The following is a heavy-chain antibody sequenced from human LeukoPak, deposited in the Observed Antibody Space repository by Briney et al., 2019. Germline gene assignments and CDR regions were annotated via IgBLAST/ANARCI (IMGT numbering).Heavy chain of an antibody. V-gene: IGHV1-69*13. Sequence: SVKVSCKASGGTFSSYAISWVRQAPGQGLEWMGGIIPIFGTANYAQKFQGRVTITADESTSTAYMELGSLRSEDTAVYYCARDTYYYYDSSGYYYWGQGTLVTVSS. CDR2: IIPIFGTA. D-gene: IGHD3-22*01. CDR1: GGTFSSYA. CDR3: ARDTYYYYDSSGYYY. J-gene: IGHJ4*02.